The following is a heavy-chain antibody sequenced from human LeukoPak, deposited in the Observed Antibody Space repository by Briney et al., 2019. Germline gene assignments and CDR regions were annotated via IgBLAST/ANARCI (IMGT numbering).Heavy chain of an antibody. Sequence: GGSLRLSCAVSGFTFGSYTMNWVRQAPGKGLEWVSHISSTSTTYYADSVKGRFTTSRHNAKNLLYLQMNSLRDEDTAVYYCAAAGDYWGQGTLVTVSS. CDR1: GFTFGSYT. CDR3: AAAGDY. CDR2: ISSTSTT. J-gene: IGHJ4*02. V-gene: IGHV3-48*02. D-gene: IGHD3-10*01.